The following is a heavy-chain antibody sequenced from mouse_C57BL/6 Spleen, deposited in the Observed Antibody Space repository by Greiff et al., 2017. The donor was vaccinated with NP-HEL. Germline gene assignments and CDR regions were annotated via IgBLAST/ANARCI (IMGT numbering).Heavy chain of an antibody. CDR3: AGDLLSYAMDY. CDR2: ISYDGSN. CDR1: GYSITSGYY. Sequence: DVQLQESGPGLVKPSQSLSLTCSVTGYSITSGYYWNWIRQFPGNKLEWMGYISYDGSNNYNPSLKNRISITRDTSKNQFFLKLNSVTTEDTATYYCAGDLLSYAMDYWGQGTSVTVSS. D-gene: IGHD2-1*01. V-gene: IGHV3-6*01. J-gene: IGHJ4*01.